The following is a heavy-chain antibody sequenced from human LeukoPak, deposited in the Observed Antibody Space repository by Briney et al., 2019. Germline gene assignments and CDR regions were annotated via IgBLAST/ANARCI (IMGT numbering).Heavy chain of an antibody. CDR1: GGSISSYY. J-gene: IGHJ2*01. Sequence: PSETLSLTCTVSGGSISSYYWSWIRQPPGKGLEWIGYIYYSGSTNYNPSLKSRVTISVDTSKNQFSLKLSSVAAADTAVYYCARPSTGYSSGWYWYFDLWGRGTLVTVSS. D-gene: IGHD6-19*01. CDR3: ARPSTGYSSGWYWYFDL. V-gene: IGHV4-59*01. CDR2: IYYSGST.